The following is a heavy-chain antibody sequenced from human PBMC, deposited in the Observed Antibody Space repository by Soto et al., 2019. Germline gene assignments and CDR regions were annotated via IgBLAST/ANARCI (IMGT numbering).Heavy chain of an antibody. J-gene: IGHJ2*01. V-gene: IGHV4-34*01. CDR2: INDRGSI. D-gene: IGHD3-9*01. Sequence: QVQLQQWGAGPLRPLETLSLTCGGSGGSFSGYYWAWIRQSPGKGLEWIGEINDRGSINYNPSLKSRVSISVGTSKNHYSLTLRSVTAADTAVYYCARESHDILTGPPWVWYFDLWGRGTLVTVSS. CDR3: ARESHDILTGPPWVWYFDL. CDR1: GGSFSGYY.